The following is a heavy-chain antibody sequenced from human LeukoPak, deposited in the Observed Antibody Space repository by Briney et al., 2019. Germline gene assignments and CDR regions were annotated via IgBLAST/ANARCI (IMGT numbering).Heavy chain of an antibody. CDR3: ARQSIPYSYYGMDV. J-gene: IGHJ6*02. D-gene: IGHD6-6*01. Sequence: SETLSDTRTVSGGSISSYYWSWIRQPPGKGLEWIGYIYYSGSTNYNPSLKSRVTISVDTSKNQFSLKLSSVTAADTAVYYCARQSIPYSYYGMDVWGQGTTVTVSS. CDR2: IYYSGST. CDR1: GGSISSYY. V-gene: IGHV4-59*08.